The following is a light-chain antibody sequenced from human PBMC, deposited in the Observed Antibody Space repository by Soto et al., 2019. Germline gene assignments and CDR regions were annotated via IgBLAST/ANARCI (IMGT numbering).Light chain of an antibody. CDR3: QQYGSSPLT. CDR2: RSS. V-gene: IGKV3-20*01. Sequence: EIELTQSPGTLSLSPGERATLSCRASQSVSSDYLAWYQQKPGQTPKVLIYRSSSRATGIPDRFSGSGSGTDFTLTISRLEPEDFAVYYCQQYGSSPLTFGGGTKVEIK. CDR1: QSVSSDY. J-gene: IGKJ4*01.